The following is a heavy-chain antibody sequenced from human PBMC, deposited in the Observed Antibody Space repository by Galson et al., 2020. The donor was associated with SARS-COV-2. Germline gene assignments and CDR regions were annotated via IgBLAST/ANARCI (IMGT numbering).Heavy chain of an antibody. V-gene: IGHV3-74*01. CDR3: ARGDMGNDYFDY. Sequence: GGSLRLSGAASGFTFSSYWMHWVRQAPGKGLVWVSRIYSEGSSTSYADSVKGRFTISGDNAKNTLYLQMNSLRAEDTAVYYCARGDMGNDYFDYWGQGTLVTVSS. CDR2: IYSEGSST. CDR1: GFTFSSYW. D-gene: IGHD7-27*01. J-gene: IGHJ4*02.